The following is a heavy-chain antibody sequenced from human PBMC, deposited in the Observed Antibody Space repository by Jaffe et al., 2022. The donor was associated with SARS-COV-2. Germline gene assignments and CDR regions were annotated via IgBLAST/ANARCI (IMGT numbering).Heavy chain of an antibody. CDR2: INHSGST. J-gene: IGHJ4*02. Sequence: QVQLQQWGAGLLKPSETLSLTCAVYGGSFSGYYWSWIRQPPGKGLEWIGEINHSGSTNYNPSLKSRVTISVDTSKNQFSLKLSSVTAADTAVYYCARARRDYVWGSYRLFYFDYWGQGTLVTVSS. CDR3: ARARRDYVWGSYRLFYFDY. V-gene: IGHV4-34*01. D-gene: IGHD3-16*02. CDR1: GGSFSGYY.